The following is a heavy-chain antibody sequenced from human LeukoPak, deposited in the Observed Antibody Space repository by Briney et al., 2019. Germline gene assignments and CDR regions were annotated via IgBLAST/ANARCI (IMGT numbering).Heavy chain of an antibody. J-gene: IGHJ4*02. CDR2: ISGSGGST. Sequence: GGALRLSCAASGFTFSSYAMSWVRQAPGKGLKWVSAISGSGGSTYYADSVKGRFTISRDNFKNTLYLQMNSLRAEDTAVYYCAKDLFSAGNYYFAYWGQGTLVTVSS. D-gene: IGHD1-7*01. CDR1: GFTFSSYA. CDR3: AKDLFSAGNYYFAY. V-gene: IGHV3-23*01.